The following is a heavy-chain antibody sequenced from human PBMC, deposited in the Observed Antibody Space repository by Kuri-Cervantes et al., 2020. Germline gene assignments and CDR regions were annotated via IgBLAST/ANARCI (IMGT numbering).Heavy chain of an antibody. CDR2: IYYSGST. D-gene: IGHD1-26*01. Sequence: SETLSLTCTVSGGSISSYYWSWIRQPPGKGLEWIGYIYYSGSTNYNPSLKSRVTISVDTSKNQFSLKLSSVTAADTAVYYCASFAGGRAYFDYWGQGTLVTVSS. V-gene: IGHV4-59*08. J-gene: IGHJ4*02. CDR1: GGSISSYY. CDR3: ASFAGGRAYFDY.